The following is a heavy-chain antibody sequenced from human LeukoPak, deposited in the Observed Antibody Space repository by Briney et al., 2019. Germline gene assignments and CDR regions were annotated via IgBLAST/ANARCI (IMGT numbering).Heavy chain of an antibody. D-gene: IGHD3-10*01. V-gene: IGHV3-33*01. CDR3: AGDEGFGELILDAFDI. J-gene: IGHJ3*02. Sequence: GGSLRLSCAASGFTFSSYGMHWVRQAPGKGLEWVAVIWYDGSNKYYADSVKGRFTISRDNSKNTLYLQMNSLGAEDTAVYYCAGDEGFGELILDAFDIWGQGTMVTVSS. CDR2: IWYDGSNK. CDR1: GFTFSSYG.